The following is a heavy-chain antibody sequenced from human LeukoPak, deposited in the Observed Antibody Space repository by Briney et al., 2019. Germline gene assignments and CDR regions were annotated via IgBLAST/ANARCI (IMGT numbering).Heavy chain of an antibody. V-gene: IGHV4-4*09. CDR2: IDTSGST. D-gene: IGHD3-22*01. CDR3: ASGRLGSVVFEGYYYFMDV. CDR1: GGSISDYY. J-gene: IGHJ6*03. Sequence: SSETLSLTCTVSGGSISDYYWSWIRQPPGKGLEWIGYIDTSGSTAYNASLKSRVTISVDTSKNQFSLKLSSVTAADTAVYCCASGRLGSVVFEGYYYFMDVWGKGTTVTVSS.